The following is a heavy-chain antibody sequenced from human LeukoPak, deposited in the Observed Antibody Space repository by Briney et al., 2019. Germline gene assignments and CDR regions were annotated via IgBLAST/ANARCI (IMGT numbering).Heavy chain of an antibody. Sequence: SSETLSLTCTVSGYSISSGYYWGWIRQPPGKGLDWIGNIYQSGNTHYNPSLKSRITISVDTSKNQFSLKLSSVTAADTAVYYCARVAYFDSSGYYYNFDYWGQGTLVTVSS. CDR1: GYSISSGYY. CDR3: ARVAYFDSSGYYYNFDY. D-gene: IGHD3-22*01. CDR2: IYQSGNT. V-gene: IGHV4-38-2*02. J-gene: IGHJ4*02.